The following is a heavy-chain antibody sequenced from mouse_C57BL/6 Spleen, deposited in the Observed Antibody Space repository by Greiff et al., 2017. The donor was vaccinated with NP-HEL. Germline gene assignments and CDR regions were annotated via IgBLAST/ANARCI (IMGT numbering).Heavy chain of an antibody. Sequence: EVQRVESGGGLVQPGGSLSLSCAASGFTFTDYYMSWVRQPPGKALEWLGFIRNKANGYTTEYSASVKGRFTISRDNSQSILYLQMNALRAEDSATYYCARGAFWGAMDYWGQGTSVTVSS. CDR3: ARGAFWGAMDY. D-gene: IGHD4-1*01. CDR1: GFTFTDYY. J-gene: IGHJ4*01. CDR2: IRNKANGYTT. V-gene: IGHV7-3*01.